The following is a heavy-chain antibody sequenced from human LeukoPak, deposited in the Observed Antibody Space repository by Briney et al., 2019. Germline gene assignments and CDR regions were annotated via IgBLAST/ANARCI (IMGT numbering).Heavy chain of an antibody. D-gene: IGHD6-19*01. V-gene: IGHV3-7*01. Sequence: GGSLRLSCAASEFTFSNYWMSWVRQAPGKGLERVAHTNQDGSKNYYVDSLKGRFTISRDNAKNSLYLQINSLRAEDTAVYYCATTVPGYPDDYFDYWGQGTLVTVSS. J-gene: IGHJ4*02. CDR3: ATTVPGYPDDYFDY. CDR2: TNQDGSKN. CDR1: EFTFSNYW.